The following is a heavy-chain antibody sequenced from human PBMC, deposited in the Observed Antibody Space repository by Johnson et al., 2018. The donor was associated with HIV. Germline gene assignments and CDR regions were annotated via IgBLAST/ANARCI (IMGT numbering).Heavy chain of an antibody. V-gene: IGHV3-30*18. J-gene: IGHJ3*02. CDR3: AKDRSSSWYDGAFDI. CDR1: GFTFSSYG. Sequence: QVQLVESGGGVVQPGRSLRLSCAASGFTFSSYGMHWVRQAPGKGLEWVAVISYDGSNKYYADSVKGRFTISRDNSKNTLYLQMNSLRAEDTAVYYCAKDRSSSWYDGAFDIWGQGTMVTVSS. CDR2: ISYDGSNK. D-gene: IGHD6-13*01.